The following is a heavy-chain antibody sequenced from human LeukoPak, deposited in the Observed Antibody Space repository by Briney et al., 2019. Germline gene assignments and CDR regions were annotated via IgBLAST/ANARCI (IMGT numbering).Heavy chain of an antibody. V-gene: IGHV3-23*01. J-gene: IGHJ4*02. CDR1: GFTFSSRG. CDR2: ISGSGGST. D-gene: IGHD3-16*01. Sequence: GGSLRLSCVASGFTFSSRGMHWVRQAPGKGLEWVSVISGSGGSTYYADSVKGRFTISRGTFENTIYLQMNSLRAEDTAVYYCATSPRVTLYVMGDFAYWGQGTLVTVSS. CDR3: ATSPRVTLYVMGDFAY.